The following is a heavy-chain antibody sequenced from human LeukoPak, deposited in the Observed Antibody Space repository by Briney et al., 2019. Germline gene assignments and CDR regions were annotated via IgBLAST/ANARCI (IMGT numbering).Heavy chain of an antibody. D-gene: IGHD3-10*01. J-gene: IGHJ4*02. CDR1: GGSIRSYY. CDR2: IYYSGST. CDR3: ARAYYYGSGSYRPTHFDY. V-gene: IGHV4-39*01. Sequence: PSETLSLTCTVSGGSIRSYYWGWIRQPPGKGLEWIGGIYYSGSTYYNPSLKSRVTISVDTSKNQFSLKLSSVTAADTAVYYCARAYYYGSGSYRPTHFDYWGQGTLVTVSS.